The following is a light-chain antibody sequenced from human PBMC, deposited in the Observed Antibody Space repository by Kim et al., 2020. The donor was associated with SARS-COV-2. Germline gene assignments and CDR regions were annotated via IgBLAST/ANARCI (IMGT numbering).Light chain of an antibody. CDR3: FSYAGTATYV. Sequence: QSALTQPASVSGSPGQSITISCTGTSSTVGNYEFVSWYQHHPGKDPKLIIYEGTKRPPGVSNRFSGSKSGNTASLTISGLQAEDEADYFCFSYAGTATYVFGTGTKVTVL. J-gene: IGLJ1*01. CDR2: EGT. CDR1: SSTVGNYEF. V-gene: IGLV2-23*01.